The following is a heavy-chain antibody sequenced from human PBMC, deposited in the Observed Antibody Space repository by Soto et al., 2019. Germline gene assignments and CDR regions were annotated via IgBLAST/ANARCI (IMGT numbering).Heavy chain of an antibody. CDR1: GFTFSSYW. CDR2: IKQDGSEK. J-gene: IGHJ4*02. D-gene: IGHD5-12*01. CDR3: ARDMFGGYPSDY. Sequence: PGGSLRLSCAASGFTFSSYWMRWVRQAPGKGLEWVANIKQDGSEKYYVDSVKGRFTISRDNAKNSLYLQMKSLRAEDTAVYYCARDMFGGYPSDYWGQGTLVTVSS. V-gene: IGHV3-7*01.